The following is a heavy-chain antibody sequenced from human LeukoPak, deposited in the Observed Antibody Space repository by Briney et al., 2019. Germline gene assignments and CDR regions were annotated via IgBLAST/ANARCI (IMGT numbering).Heavy chain of an antibody. CDR1: GFTFSSYA. CDR3: AKGGWATPYDY. Sequence: QSGGSLRLSCAASGFTFSSYAMSWVRQAPGKGLEWVSGISGSGGNTYYADSVKGRFTISRDNSKNTLYVQMNSLRAEDTAVYYCAKGGWATPYDYWGQGTLVTVSS. D-gene: IGHD6-19*01. J-gene: IGHJ4*02. V-gene: IGHV3-23*01. CDR2: ISGSGGNT.